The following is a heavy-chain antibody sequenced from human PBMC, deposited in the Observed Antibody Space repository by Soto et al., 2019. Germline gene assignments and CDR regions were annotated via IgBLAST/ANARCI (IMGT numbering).Heavy chain of an antibody. CDR1: GYTFTGYW. J-gene: IGHJ4*02. D-gene: IGHD2-2*01. CDR3: VVKQKMPCVNY. Sequence: GASLKISWKTSGYTFTGYWIGWVLQLPGKGLEYMGIIYPDDSDTRYSPSFQGQVTISADKSINTAYMQWSSLKASDTAMDVGVVKQKMPCVNYCGPGTRV. V-gene: IGHV5-51*01. CDR2: IYPDDSDT.